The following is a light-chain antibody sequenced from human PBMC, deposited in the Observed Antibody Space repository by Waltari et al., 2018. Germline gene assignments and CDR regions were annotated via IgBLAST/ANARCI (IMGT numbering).Light chain of an antibody. J-gene: IGLJ1*01. CDR2: EGI. CDR3: CSYAVSAIYV. V-gene: IGLV2-23*01. Sequence: QPALTQPASVSGSPGQSITISCTGTSSDVGSYKLCSWYQQHPGQAPKLMIYEGINRASWISNRFSGYKSGNTASPTIAGLQAEDEADYFRCSYAVSAIYVFGTGTKVIGL. CDR1: SSDVGSYKL.